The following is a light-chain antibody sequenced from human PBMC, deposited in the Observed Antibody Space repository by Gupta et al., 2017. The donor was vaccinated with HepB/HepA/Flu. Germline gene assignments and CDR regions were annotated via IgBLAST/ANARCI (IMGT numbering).Light chain of an antibody. Sequence: DIVMTQSPLSLPVTPGEPASISCRSSQSLLHSNGYNYLDWYLQKPGQSPQLLIYLGSNRASGVPDRFSGSGSGTXFTLKIXRVEAEDVGVYYCMQALQTPRFFGXGTKVDIK. CDR1: QSLLHSNGYNY. J-gene: IGKJ3*01. CDR2: LGS. CDR3: MQALQTPRF. V-gene: IGKV2-28*01.